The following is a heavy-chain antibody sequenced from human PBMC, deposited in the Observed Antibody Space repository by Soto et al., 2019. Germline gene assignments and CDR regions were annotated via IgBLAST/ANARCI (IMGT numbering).Heavy chain of an antibody. CDR3: ARDLMGHYDFWSGNDY. V-gene: IGHV3-74*01. J-gene: IGHJ4*02. CDR2: INSDGSST. CDR1: CFIFSIYW. D-gene: IGHD3-3*01. Sequence: GSLSLSCAASCFIFSIYWMRWVRQARGQGLVWVSRINSDGSSTSYADSVKGRFTISRDNAKNTLYLQMNSLRAEDTAVYYCARDLMGHYDFWSGNDYWGQGTLVTVSS.